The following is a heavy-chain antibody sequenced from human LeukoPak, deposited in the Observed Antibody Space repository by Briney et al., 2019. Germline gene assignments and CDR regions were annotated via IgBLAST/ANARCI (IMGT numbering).Heavy chain of an antibody. D-gene: IGHD6-19*01. J-gene: IGHJ4*02. CDR2: IYYSGST. V-gene: IGHV4-61*01. CDR3: ARSYSSGWRFYFDY. Sequence: SETLSLTCTVSGGSVSSGSYYWSWIRQPPGKGLEWIGYIYYSGSTNYNPSLKSRVTISVDTSKNQFSLKLSSATAADTAVYYCARSYSSGWRFYFDYWGQGTLVTVSS. CDR1: GGSVSSGSYY.